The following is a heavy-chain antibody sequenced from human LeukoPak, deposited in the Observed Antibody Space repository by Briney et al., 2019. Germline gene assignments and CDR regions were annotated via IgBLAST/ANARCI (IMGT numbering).Heavy chain of an antibody. Sequence: SETLSLTCAVAGGPISSSNWWSWVRQPPGKGLEWIGEIYHSGSTNYNPSLKSRVTISVDKSKNQFSLKLSSVTAADTAVYYCARVDYGSGSPPLYGMDVWGKGTTVTVSS. D-gene: IGHD3-10*01. J-gene: IGHJ6*04. CDR2: IYHSGST. V-gene: IGHV4-4*02. CDR3: ARVDYGSGSPPLYGMDV. CDR1: GGPISSSNW.